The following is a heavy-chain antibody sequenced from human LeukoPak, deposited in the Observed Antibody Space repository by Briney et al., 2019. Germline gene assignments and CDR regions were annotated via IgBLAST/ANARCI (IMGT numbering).Heavy chain of an antibody. J-gene: IGHJ5*02. V-gene: IGHV4-39*07. Sequence: SETLSLTCTVSGGSISSSSYYWGWIRQPPGKGLEWIGEINHSGSTNYNPSLKSRVTISVDTSKNQFSLKLSSVTAADTAVYYCATGGYCSSTSCENNWFDPWGQGTLVTVSS. CDR1: GGSISSSSYY. D-gene: IGHD2-2*01. CDR2: INHSGST. CDR3: ATGGYCSSTSCENNWFDP.